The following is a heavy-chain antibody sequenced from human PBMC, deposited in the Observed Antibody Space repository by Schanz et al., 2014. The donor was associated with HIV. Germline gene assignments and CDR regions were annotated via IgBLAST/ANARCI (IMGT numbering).Heavy chain of an antibody. CDR1: GGPMSSYY. D-gene: IGHD6-19*01. V-gene: IGHV4-59*01. CDR2: ISGGGST. Sequence: QVQLQESGPGLVKPSETLSLTCDVSGGPMSSYYWIWIRQPPGKGLECIGYISGGGSTQYTPSLKSRVAISLDTSKHQFSLKVRSVTAADTAVYYCVSSLIGTAMAGGLDYWGRGALVTVSS. CDR3: VSSLIGTAMAGGLDY. J-gene: IGHJ4*02.